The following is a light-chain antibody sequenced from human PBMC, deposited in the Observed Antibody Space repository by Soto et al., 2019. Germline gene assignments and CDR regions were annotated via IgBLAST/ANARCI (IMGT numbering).Light chain of an antibody. Sequence: IVLTQSPATLSLSPGERVTLSCRASQSVSSAYLAWYQQKRGQAPRLLIYGASTRATGIPARFSGSGSATEFTLTISSLQPDDFATYFCHQYDTYSFGQGTKVDIK. CDR3: HQYDTYS. CDR1: QSVSSAY. CDR2: GAS. J-gene: IGKJ1*01. V-gene: IGKV3D-7*01.